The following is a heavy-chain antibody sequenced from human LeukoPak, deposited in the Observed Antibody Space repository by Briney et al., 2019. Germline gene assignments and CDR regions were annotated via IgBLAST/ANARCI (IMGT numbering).Heavy chain of an antibody. Sequence: ASVKVSCKASGYTFTSYGISWVRQAPGQGLEWMGWISAYNGNTNYAQKLQGRVTMTTDTSTSTAYMELRSLRSDDTAVYYCARDESPTEGYYYMDVWGKGTTVTVSS. CDR2: ISAYNGNT. CDR1: GYTFTSYG. J-gene: IGHJ6*03. D-gene: IGHD4-11*01. CDR3: ARDESPTEGYYYMDV. V-gene: IGHV1-18*01.